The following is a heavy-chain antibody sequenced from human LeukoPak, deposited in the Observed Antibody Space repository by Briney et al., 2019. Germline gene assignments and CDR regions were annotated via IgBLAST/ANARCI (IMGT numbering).Heavy chain of an antibody. CDR1: GGSISSGSYY. Sequence: SETLSLTCTVSGGSISSGSYYWSWIRQPAGKGLEWIGRIYTSGSTNYNPSLKSRVAISVDTSKNQFSLKLSSVTAADTAVYYCASELAGIFDYWGQGTLVTVSS. CDR2: IYTSGST. V-gene: IGHV4-61*02. CDR3: ASELAGIFDY. J-gene: IGHJ4*02. D-gene: IGHD3-10*01.